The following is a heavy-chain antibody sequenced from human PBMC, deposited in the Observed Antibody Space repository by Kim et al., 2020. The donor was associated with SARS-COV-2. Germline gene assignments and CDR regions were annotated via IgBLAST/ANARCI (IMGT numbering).Heavy chain of an antibody. Sequence: YADAVEGRCAISRDNAKNSLYLQMNSLRAEDTAVYYCATTYSGSYRPFDYWGQGTLVTVSS. V-gene: IGHV3-21*01. D-gene: IGHD1-26*01. J-gene: IGHJ4*02. CDR3: ATTYSGSYRPFDY.